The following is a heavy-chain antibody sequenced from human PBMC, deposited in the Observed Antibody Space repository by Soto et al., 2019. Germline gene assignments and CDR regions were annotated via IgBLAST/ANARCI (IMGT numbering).Heavy chain of an antibody. CDR2: IKSKTDGGTT. Sequence: GGSLRLSCAASGFTFSNAWMNWVRQAPGKGLEWVGRIKSKTDGGTTDYAAPVKGRFTISRDDSKNTLYLQMNSLKTEDTAVYYCTTGYDDYGDYWDYWGQGTLVTVSS. J-gene: IGHJ4*02. CDR1: GFTFSNAW. V-gene: IGHV3-15*07. D-gene: IGHD4-17*01. CDR3: TTGYDDYGDYWDY.